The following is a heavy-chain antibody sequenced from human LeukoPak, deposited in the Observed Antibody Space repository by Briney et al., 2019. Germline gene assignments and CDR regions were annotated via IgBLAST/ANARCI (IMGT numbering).Heavy chain of an antibody. V-gene: IGHV3-48*04. CDR2: ISSSSSTI. Sequence: GGSLRLSCAASGFTFSSYWMHWVRQAPGKGLEWVSYISSSSSTIYYADSVKGRFTISRDNAKNSLYLQMNSLRAEDTAVYYCARGRGDYGDPPDYWGQGTLVTVSS. J-gene: IGHJ4*02. D-gene: IGHD4-17*01. CDR1: GFTFSSYW. CDR3: ARGRGDYGDPPDY.